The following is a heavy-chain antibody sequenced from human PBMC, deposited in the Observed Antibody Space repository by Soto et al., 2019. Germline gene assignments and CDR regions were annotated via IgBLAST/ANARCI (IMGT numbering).Heavy chain of an antibody. CDR3: ARERPGIAAAGFDY. J-gene: IGHJ4*02. CDR1: GGSISSYY. V-gene: IGHV4-59*01. CDR2: IYYSGST. D-gene: IGHD6-13*01. Sequence: QVQLQESGPGLVKPSETLSLTCTVSGGSISSYYWSWIRQPPGKGLEWIGYIYYSGSTNYNPPLKSRVTISEDTSKNPFSLKLSSVTAADTAVYYCARERPGIAAAGFDYWGQGTLVTVSS.